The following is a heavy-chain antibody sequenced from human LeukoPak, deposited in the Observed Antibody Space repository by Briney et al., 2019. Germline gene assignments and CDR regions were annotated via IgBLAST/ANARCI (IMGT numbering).Heavy chain of an antibody. V-gene: IGHV3-21*01. J-gene: IGHJ6*04. Sequence: GGSLRLSCAASGFTFSRYSMNWVRQAPGKGLEWVSSISSGSSSMYYADSAKGRFTISRDNAKNSLYLQMNSLRAEDTAVYYCAELGITMIGGVWGKGTTVTISS. CDR2: ISSGSSSM. CDR1: GFTFSRYS. D-gene: IGHD3-10*02. CDR3: AELGITMIGGV.